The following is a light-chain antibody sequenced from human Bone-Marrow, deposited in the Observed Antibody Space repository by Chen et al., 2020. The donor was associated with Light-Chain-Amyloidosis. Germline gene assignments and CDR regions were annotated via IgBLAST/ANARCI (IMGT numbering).Light chain of an antibody. V-gene: IGLV1-44*01. Sequence: QSVLTQPPSASWTPGQRVTISCSGSRSSIGTNTVNWYQQFPGTAPKLLIYFNSQRPSGVPDRFSGSKSGTSASLAISGLQSDDEADYFCAAWDDGLNGVLFGGGTKLTVL. CDR1: RSSIGTNT. J-gene: IGLJ2*01. CDR2: FNS. CDR3: AAWDDGLNGVL.